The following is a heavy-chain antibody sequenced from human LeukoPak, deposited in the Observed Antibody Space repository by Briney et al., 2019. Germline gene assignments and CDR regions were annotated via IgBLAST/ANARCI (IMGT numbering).Heavy chain of an antibody. CDR1: GGSISSGGYY. V-gene: IGHV4-39*07. J-gene: IGHJ4*02. Sequence: SETLSLTCTVSGGSISSGGYYWSWIRQPPGKGLEWIGEINHSGSTNYNPSLKSRVTISVDTSKNQFSLKLSSVTAADTAVYYCARVADELGAIDYWGQGTLVTVSS. D-gene: IGHD1-26*01. CDR2: INHSGST. CDR3: ARVADELGAIDY.